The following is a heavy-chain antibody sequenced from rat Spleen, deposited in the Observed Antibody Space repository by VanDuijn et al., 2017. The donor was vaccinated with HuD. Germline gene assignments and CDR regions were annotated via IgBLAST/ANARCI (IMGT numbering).Heavy chain of an antibody. CDR2: IWGNGNT. CDR1: GFSLSSYG. J-gene: IGHJ2*01. D-gene: IGHD1-2*01. CDR3: ASGIAAFAY. Sequence: QVQLKESGPGLVQPSQTLSLTCTVSGFSLSSYGVIWVRQPPGKGLEWMGVIWGNGNTNYNSALKSRLSVSRDTSKSQVFLKMNNLQTEDTAMYFCASGIAAFAYWGQGVMVTVSS. V-gene: IGHV2S61*01.